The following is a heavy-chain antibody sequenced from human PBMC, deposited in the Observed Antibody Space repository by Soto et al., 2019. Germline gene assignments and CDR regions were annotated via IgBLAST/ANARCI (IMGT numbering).Heavy chain of an antibody. CDR3: ARKGSIAARQIFSYYYYMDV. V-gene: IGHV4-34*01. Sequence: SETLSLTCAVYGGSFSGYYWSWIRQPPGKGLEWIGEINHSGSTNYNPSLKSRVTISVDTSKNQFSLKLSSVTAADTAVYYCARKGSIAARQIFSYYYYMDVWGKGTTVTVSS. CDR2: INHSGST. J-gene: IGHJ6*03. D-gene: IGHD6-6*01. CDR1: GGSFSGYY.